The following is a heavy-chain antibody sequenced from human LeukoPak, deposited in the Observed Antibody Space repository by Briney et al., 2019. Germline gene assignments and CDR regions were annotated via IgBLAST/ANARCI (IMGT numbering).Heavy chain of an antibody. CDR3: ARDINWVGGY. D-gene: IGHD7-27*01. V-gene: IGHV3-48*03. CDR1: GFTSSSYE. Sequence: PGGSLRLSCAASGFTSSSYEMNWVRQAPGKGLEWVSYISSSDNTIYYADSVKGRFTISRDNAKNSLYLQMNSLRAEDTAVYYCARDINWVGGYWGQGTLVTLSS. CDR2: ISSSDNTI. J-gene: IGHJ4*02.